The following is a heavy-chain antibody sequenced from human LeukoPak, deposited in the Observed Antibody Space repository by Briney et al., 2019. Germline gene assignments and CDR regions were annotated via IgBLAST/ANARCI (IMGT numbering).Heavy chain of an antibody. CDR2: ISYSGST. V-gene: IGHV4-59*08. J-gene: IGHJ3*02. D-gene: IGHD2-21*02. CDR3: ARHDETAQIIVFDI. CDR1: GGSISNYY. Sequence: KASETLSLTCTVSGGSISNYYWNWIRQPPGKGLEWIGYISYSGSTNHDPSLKSRVTFSIDTSKNQFSLKLSSVTAADTAVYYCARHDETAQIIVFDIWGQGTMVTVSS.